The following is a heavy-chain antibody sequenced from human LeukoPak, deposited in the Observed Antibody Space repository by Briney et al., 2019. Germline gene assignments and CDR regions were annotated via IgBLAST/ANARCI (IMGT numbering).Heavy chain of an antibody. CDR3: AREVDIVVVPAAERYSGYDSGPAFDI. Sequence: GGSLRLSCAASGSTFGSCAMSWVRQAPGKGLEWVSGISGSGGTTYYIDSVKGRFTISRDNAKNSLYLQMNSLRAEDTAVHYCAREVDIVVVPAAERYSGYDSGPAFDIWGQGTMVTVSS. V-gene: IGHV3-23*01. CDR1: GSTFGSCA. D-gene: IGHD2-2*03. CDR2: ISGSGGTT. J-gene: IGHJ3*02.